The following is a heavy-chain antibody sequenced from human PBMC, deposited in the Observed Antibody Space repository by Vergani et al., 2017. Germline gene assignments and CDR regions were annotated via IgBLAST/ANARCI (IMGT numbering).Heavy chain of an antibody. Sequence: QVQLVESGGGVVQPGTSLRLSCVVSGFALNRHAMYWVRQAPGKGLEWVVGISFDGTNEYYPDLVKGRFTISRDIAKNTLYLQMNSLRAEDTAVYYCARESEWYSSGWPRDYYYGMDVWGQGTTVTVSS. CDR3: ARESEWYSSGWPRDYYYGMDV. CDR1: GFALNRHA. J-gene: IGHJ6*02. V-gene: IGHV3-30-3*01. D-gene: IGHD6-19*01. CDR2: ISFDGTNE.